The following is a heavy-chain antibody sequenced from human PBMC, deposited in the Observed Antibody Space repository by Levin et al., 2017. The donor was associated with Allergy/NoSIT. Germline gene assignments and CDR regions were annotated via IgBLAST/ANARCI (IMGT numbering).Heavy chain of an antibody. V-gene: IGHV3-30*18. Sequence: LSLPCAASGFTFSSSGMHWVRQAPGKGLEWVAVISYDGSYKYYADSVKGRFTISRDNSKNTLYLQMNSLRAEDTAVYYCAKTTYYYGSGSYLIGSHYFYNRDVWGKGTTVTVSS. CDR1: GFTFSSSG. D-gene: IGHD3-10*01. CDR3: AKTTYYYGSGSYLIGSHYFYNRDV. CDR2: ISYDGSYK. J-gene: IGHJ6*03.